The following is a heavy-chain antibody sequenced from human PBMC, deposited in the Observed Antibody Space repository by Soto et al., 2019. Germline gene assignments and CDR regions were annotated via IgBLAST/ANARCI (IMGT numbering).Heavy chain of an antibody. J-gene: IGHJ4*02. D-gene: IGHD3-16*02. CDR1: GFTFSSYS. CDR3: ARSFGGVINFDY. CDR2: ISSSSSYI. Sequence: VQLVESGGGLVKPGGSLRLSCAGPGFTFSSYSMNWVRQAPGKGLEWVSSISSSSSYIYYADSVKGRFTISRDNAKNSLYLQMNSLRAEDTAVYYCARSFGGVINFDYWGQGTLVTVSS. V-gene: IGHV3-21*01.